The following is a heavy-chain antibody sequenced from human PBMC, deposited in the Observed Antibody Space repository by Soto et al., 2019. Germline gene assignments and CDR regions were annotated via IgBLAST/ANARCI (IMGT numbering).Heavy chain of an antibody. Sequence: GESLKISCTASGYSFITYWIGWVRQMPGKGLEWLGVIYPGDSDSRYSPSFQGLVTISADKSVSTAYLQWSSLRASDTAMYYCARLVGATTSVFDYWGQGTLVTVSS. CDR3: ARLVGATTSVFDY. CDR2: IYPGDSDS. CDR1: GYSFITYW. V-gene: IGHV5-51*01. D-gene: IGHD1-26*01. J-gene: IGHJ4*02.